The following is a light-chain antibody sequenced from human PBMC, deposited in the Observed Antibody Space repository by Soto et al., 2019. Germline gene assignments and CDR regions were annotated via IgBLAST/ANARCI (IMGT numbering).Light chain of an antibody. V-gene: IGLV2-23*01. J-gene: IGLJ1*01. CDR1: SSDVGSYDL. Sequence: QSALTQPASVSGSPGQSITIPCTGYSSDVGSYDLVSWFQQHPGKAPKLIIYEDTKRPSGVSNRFSGFKSGNTASLTISGLQAEDEAVYDCCSDAGSSTRDVCGTGTKVTVL. CDR2: EDT. CDR3: CSDAGSSTRDV.